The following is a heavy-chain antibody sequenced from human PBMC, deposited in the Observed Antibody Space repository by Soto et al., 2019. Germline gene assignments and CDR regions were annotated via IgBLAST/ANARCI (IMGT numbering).Heavy chain of an antibody. D-gene: IGHD4-4*01. CDR1: GYTFTSYS. Sequence: QVQLVQSGAEVKKPGASVKVSCKASGYTFTSYSIIWVRQAPGQGLEWMGWISVYNGNTKYAQDFQGRVTMTTDTSTNTAYMELRSLRSDDTAVYYCARDGVAVTTAISGYWGQGTLVTVSS. J-gene: IGHJ4*02. V-gene: IGHV1-18*01. CDR2: ISVYNGNT. CDR3: ARDGVAVTTAISGY.